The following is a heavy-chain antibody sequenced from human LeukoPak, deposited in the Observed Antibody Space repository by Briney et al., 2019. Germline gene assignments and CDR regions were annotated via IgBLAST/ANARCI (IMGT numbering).Heavy chain of an antibody. CDR1: GFTFSSYG. CDR3: AKGDYYDSSGPLSFDP. V-gene: IGHV3-30*18. CDR2: IPYDGSNK. D-gene: IGHD3-22*01. J-gene: IGHJ5*02. Sequence: GGSLRLSCAASGFTFSSYGMHWVRQAPGKGLEWVAVIPYDGSNKYYADSVKGRFTISRDDSKNTLYLQMNSLRAEDTAVYYCAKGDYYDSSGPLSFDPWGQGTLVTVSS.